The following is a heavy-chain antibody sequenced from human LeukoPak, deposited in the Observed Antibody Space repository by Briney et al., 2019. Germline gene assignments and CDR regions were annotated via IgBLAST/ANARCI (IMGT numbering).Heavy chain of an antibody. J-gene: IGHJ6*03. V-gene: IGHV3-43*02. D-gene: IGHD3-10*01. Sequence: GGSLRLSCAASGFTFNDYGMHWVRQAPGKSLEWVSLISGDGGTTYYADSVKGRFTISRDNSKSSLYLQMNSLRTEDTAFCYCAKDSGYGSGNAYYYYMDVWAKGTTVTVSS. CDR3: AKDSGYGSGNAYYYYMDV. CDR1: GFTFNDYG. CDR2: ISGDGGTT.